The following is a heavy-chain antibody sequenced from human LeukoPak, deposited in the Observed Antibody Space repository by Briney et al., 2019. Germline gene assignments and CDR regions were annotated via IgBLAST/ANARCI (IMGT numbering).Heavy chain of an antibody. D-gene: IGHD3-3*01. CDR2: IYYSGST. V-gene: IGHV4-59*11. CDR3: ARTYTIFGLPYYYYYMDV. CDR1: GGSISSHY. J-gene: IGHJ6*03. Sequence: PSETLPLTCTVSGGSISSHYWSWIRQPPGKGLEWIGYIYYSGSTNYNPSLKSRVTISVDTSKNQFSLKLSSVTAADTAVYYCARTYTIFGLPYYYYYMDVWGKGTTVTVSS.